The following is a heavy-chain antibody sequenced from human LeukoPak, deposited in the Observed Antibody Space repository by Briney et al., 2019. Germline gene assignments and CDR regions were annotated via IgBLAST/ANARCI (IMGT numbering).Heavy chain of an antibody. CDR2: IIPILGIA. CDR3: ARDASSGWKWNYYYMDV. V-gene: IGHV1-69*04. Sequence: GASVKVSCKASGGTFSSYTISWVRQAPGQGLEWMGRIIPILGIANYAQKFQGRVTITADKSTSTAYMEPSSLRSEDTAVYYCARDASSGWKWNYYYMDVWGKGTMVTVSS. D-gene: IGHD6-19*01. J-gene: IGHJ6*03. CDR1: GGTFSSYT.